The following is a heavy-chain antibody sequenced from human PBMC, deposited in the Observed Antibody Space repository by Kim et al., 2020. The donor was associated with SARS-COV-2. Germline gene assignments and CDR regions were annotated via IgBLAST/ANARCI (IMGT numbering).Heavy chain of an antibody. CDR1: GGSISSHY. D-gene: IGHD6-19*01. Sequence: SETLSLTCTVSGGSISSHYWSWIRQPPGKGLEWIGYIYYSGSTNYNPSLKSRFTISVDTSKNQFSLKLSSVTAADTAVYYCARDKMAMQWPIYDYFGLDVWGQGTTLTVSS. CDR2: IYYSGST. CDR3: ARDKMAMQWPIYDYFGLDV. J-gene: IGHJ6*02. V-gene: IGHV4-59*11.